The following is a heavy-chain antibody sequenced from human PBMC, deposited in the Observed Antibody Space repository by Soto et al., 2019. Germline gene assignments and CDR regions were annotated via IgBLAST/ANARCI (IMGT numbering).Heavy chain of an antibody. CDR3: ARGHSSGWYRDY. Sequence: QVQLQQWGAGLLKPSETLSLTCAVYGGSFSGYYWSWIRQPPGKGLEWIGEINHSGSTNYNPTLTRRVTISVDTSKNQFSLKLSSVTAADTAVYYCARGHSSGWYRDYWGQGTLVTVSS. V-gene: IGHV4-34*01. CDR2: INHSGST. CDR1: GGSFSGYY. D-gene: IGHD6-19*01. J-gene: IGHJ4*02.